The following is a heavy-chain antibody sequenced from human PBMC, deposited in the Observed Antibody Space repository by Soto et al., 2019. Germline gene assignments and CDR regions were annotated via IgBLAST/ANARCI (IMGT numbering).Heavy chain of an antibody. CDR2: IYYSGST. J-gene: IGHJ6*03. Sequence: SETLSLTCTVSGGSISSYYWSWIRQPPGKGLEWIGYIYYSGSTNYNPSLKSRVTISVDTSKNQFSLKLSSVTAADTAVYYCAREGRPAQREPGYYYYYMDVWGKGTTVTVSS. V-gene: IGHV4-59*01. CDR3: AREGRPAQREPGYYYYYMDV. CDR1: GGSISSYY. D-gene: IGHD1-1*01.